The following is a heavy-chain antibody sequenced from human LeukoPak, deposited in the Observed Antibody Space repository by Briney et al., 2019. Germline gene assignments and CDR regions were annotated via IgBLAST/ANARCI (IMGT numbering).Heavy chain of an antibody. CDR1: SGSISRYY. V-gene: IGHV4-59*08. Sequence: KPSETLSLTCSVSSGSISRYYWSWIRQPPGRGLEGIGYIYYSGSTNYNPSLKSRVTMSVDTSKNQFSLKLSSVTAADTALYYCARTYYDFWSGSRYWYFHLWGRGTLVTVSS. J-gene: IGHJ2*01. D-gene: IGHD3-3*01. CDR3: ARTYYDFWSGSRYWYFHL. CDR2: IYYSGST.